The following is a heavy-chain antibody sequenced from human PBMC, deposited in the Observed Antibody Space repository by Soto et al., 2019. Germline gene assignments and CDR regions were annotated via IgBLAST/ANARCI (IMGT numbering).Heavy chain of an antibody. CDR3: AKALGYSSGRIYDY. V-gene: IGHV3-23*01. Sequence: GGSLRLSCAASGFTFSSYAMSWVRQAPGKGLEWVSAISGSGGSTYYADSVKGRFTISRDNAINTLYLQMNSLRVEDTAVYYCAKALGYSSGRIYDYWGQGTRVTVSS. D-gene: IGHD6-19*01. CDR1: GFTFSSYA. CDR2: ISGSGGST. J-gene: IGHJ4*02.